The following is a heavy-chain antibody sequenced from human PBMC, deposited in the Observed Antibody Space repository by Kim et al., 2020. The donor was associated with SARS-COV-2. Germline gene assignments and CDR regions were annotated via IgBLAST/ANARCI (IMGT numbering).Heavy chain of an antibody. D-gene: IGHD2-15*01. CDR3: AHFLYWSGGYCYLHL. CDR1: GFSLRTYGVA. V-gene: IGHV2-5*02. Sequence: SGPTLVKPTQTLTLTCTFSGFSLRTYGVAVGWIRQPSGKALEWLALIYWDDDKRYSPPRKRRLTITRETDKNQVVLRMTNMDPVDTTTYFCAHFLYWSGGYCYLHLWGQRTPVTVSS. CDR2: IYWDDDK. J-gene: IGHJ5*02.